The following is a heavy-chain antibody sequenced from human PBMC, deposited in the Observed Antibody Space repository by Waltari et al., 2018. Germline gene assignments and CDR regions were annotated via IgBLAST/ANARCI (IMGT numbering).Heavy chain of an antibody. J-gene: IGHJ4*02. Sequence: QVQLVQSGAEVKKPGSSVKVSCKASGGTFSSYAISWVRQAPGQGLEWMGGIIPIFGTANYAQKFQGRVTITADESTSTAYMELSSLRSEDTAVYYCAKDSYDYVWGSYRPTDYWGQGTLVTVSS. V-gene: IGHV1-69*01. CDR2: IIPIFGTA. CDR1: GGTFSSYA. CDR3: AKDSYDYVWGSYRPTDY. D-gene: IGHD3-16*02.